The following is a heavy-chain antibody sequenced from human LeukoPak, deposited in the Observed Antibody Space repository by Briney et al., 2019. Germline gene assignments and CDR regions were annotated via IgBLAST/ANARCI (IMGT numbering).Heavy chain of an antibody. J-gene: IGHJ3*02. CDR3: TRVMIVVVVAATRNAFDI. V-gene: IGHV4-4*02. CDR2: IYHGGST. Sequence: SETLSLTCAVSGGSISSSNWWSWVRQPPGKGLEWIGEIYHGGSTNYNPSLKSRVTISVDKSKNQFSLKLSSVTAADTAVYYCTRVMIVVVVAATRNAFDIWGQGTMVTVSS. D-gene: IGHD2-15*01. CDR1: GGSISSSNW.